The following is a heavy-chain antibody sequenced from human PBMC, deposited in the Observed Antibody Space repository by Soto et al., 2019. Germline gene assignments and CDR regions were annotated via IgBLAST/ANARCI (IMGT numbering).Heavy chain of an antibody. V-gene: IGHV1-58*02. J-gene: IGHJ6*02. Sequence: QMQLVQSGPEVKKPGTSVKVSCKASGITFNRSAIQWVRQARGQRLEWVGWIVVGSGTRDYAQKFQERVTITSDMSTSTAYMELSSLRSEDTAVYYCAAVQESPYSMGIWGQGTTVTVSS. CDR2: IVVGSGTR. CDR1: GITFNRSA. D-gene: IGHD2-15*01. CDR3: AAVQESPYSMGI.